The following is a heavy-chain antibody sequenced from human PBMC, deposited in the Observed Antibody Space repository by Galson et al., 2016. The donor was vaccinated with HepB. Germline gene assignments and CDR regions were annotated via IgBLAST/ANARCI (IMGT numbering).Heavy chain of an antibody. D-gene: IGHD1-26*01. Sequence: PALVKPTQTLTLTCTFSGFSLTTSGMYVSWIRQPPGKALEWLARIDWDDDKYYTTSLKTRLTISKDTSKNRVVLTMTNMDPVDTATYYCARKGKAWAYFDYWGQGTLVTVSS. V-gene: IGHV2-70*11. CDR1: GFSLTTSGMY. J-gene: IGHJ4*02. CDR2: IDWDDDK. CDR3: ARKGKAWAYFDY.